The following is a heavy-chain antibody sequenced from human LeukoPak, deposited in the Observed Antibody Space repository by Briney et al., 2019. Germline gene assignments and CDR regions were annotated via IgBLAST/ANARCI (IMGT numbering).Heavy chain of an antibody. CDR3: ARDSQLWFGVFYGMDV. Sequence: GGSLRLSCAASGFTFSSYAMSWVRQAPGKGLEWVSAISGSGGSTYYADSVKGRFTISRDNSKNTLYLQMNSLRAEDTAVYYCARDSQLWFGVFYGMDVWGQGTTVTVSS. CDR1: GFTFSSYA. V-gene: IGHV3-23*01. CDR2: ISGSGGST. D-gene: IGHD3-10*01. J-gene: IGHJ6*02.